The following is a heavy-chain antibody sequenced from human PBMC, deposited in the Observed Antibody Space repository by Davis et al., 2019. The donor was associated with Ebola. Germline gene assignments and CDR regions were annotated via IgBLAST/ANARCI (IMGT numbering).Heavy chain of an antibody. CDR2: ISSGGSPM. CDR3: VRGAIDY. Sequence: GESLKISCGASGFPFDTYGMNWVRQAPGKGLEWVFHISSGGSPMYYADSVKGRFTISRDNTKNSLYLQLNSLRNEDMAVYYCVRGAIDYWGQGTLVTVSS. CDR1: GFPFDTYG. V-gene: IGHV3-48*02. J-gene: IGHJ4*02.